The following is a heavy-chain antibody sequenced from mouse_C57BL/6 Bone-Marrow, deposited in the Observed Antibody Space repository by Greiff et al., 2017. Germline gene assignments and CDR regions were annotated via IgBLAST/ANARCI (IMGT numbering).Heavy chain of an antibody. Sequence: QVQLQQSGAELARPGASVKLSCKASGYTFTSYGISWVKQRTGQGLEWIGEIYPRSGDTYYNEKFKGKATLTADKSSSTAYMELRSLTSEDSAVYFCARRWGVYDHDAVDYWGQGTSVTVSA. J-gene: IGHJ4*01. CDR1: GYTFTSYG. V-gene: IGHV1-81*01. CDR3: ARRWGVYDHDAVDY. D-gene: IGHD2-4*01. CDR2: IYPRSGDT.